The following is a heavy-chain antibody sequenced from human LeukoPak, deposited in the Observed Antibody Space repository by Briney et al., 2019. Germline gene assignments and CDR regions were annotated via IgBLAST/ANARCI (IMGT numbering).Heavy chain of an antibody. CDR3: ARDRAKTPKRSNYYDSSGYHHNDAFDI. Sequence: ASVKVSCKASGYTFTSYGISWVRQAPGQGLEWMGWISAYNGNTNYAQKLQGRVTMTTDTSTSTAYMELRSLRSDDTAVYYCARDRAKTPKRSNYYDSSGYHHNDAFDIWGQGTMVTVSS. V-gene: IGHV1-18*01. CDR2: ISAYNGNT. J-gene: IGHJ3*02. CDR1: GYTFTSYG. D-gene: IGHD3-22*01.